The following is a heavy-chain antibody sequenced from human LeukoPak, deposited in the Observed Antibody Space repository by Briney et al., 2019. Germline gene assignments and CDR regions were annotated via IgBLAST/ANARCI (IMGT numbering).Heavy chain of an antibody. J-gene: IGHJ3*02. CDR1: GYSISSGYY. Sequence: PSETLSLTCTVSGYSISSGYYWGWIRQPPGKGLEWIGSIYHSGSTYYNPSLKSRVTISVDTSKNQFSLKLSSVTAADTAVYYCARLSPPQWLEADDAFDIWGQGTMVTVSS. CDR2: IYHSGST. V-gene: IGHV4-38-2*02. D-gene: IGHD6-19*01. CDR3: ARLSPPQWLEADDAFDI.